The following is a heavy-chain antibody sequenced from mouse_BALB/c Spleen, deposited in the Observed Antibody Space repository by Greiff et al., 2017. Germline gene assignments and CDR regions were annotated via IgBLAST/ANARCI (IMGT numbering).Heavy chain of an antibody. Sequence: VQGVESGPGLVAPSQSLSITCTVSGFSLTGYGVNWVRQPPGKGLEWLGMIWGDGSTDYNSALKSRLSISKDNSKSQVFLKMNSLQTDDTATYYCAKGDYYGSSYYFDYWGQGTTLTVSS. CDR2: IWGDGST. D-gene: IGHD1-1*01. CDR1: GFSLTGYG. J-gene: IGHJ2*01. V-gene: IGHV2-6-7*01. CDR3: AKGDYYGSSYYFDY.